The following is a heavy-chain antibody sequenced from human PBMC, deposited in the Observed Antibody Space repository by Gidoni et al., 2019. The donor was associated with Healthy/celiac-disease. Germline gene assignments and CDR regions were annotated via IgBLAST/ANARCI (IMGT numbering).Heavy chain of an antibody. Sequence: EVQLLESGGGLVQPGGSLRLSCAASGFTFRRYAMRGVRQAPGKGLEWVSAISGSGGSTYCADSVKGRFTISRDNSKNTLYLQMNSLRAEDTAVYYCAKDLLGWLAEDWFDPWGQGTLVTVSS. CDR3: AKDLLGWLAEDWFDP. D-gene: IGHD6-19*01. CDR2: ISGSGGST. J-gene: IGHJ5*02. CDR1: GFTFRRYA. V-gene: IGHV3-23*01.